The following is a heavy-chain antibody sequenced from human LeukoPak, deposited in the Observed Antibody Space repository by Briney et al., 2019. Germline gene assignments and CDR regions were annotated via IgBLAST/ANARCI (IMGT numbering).Heavy chain of an antibody. CDR2: INNEGSST. CDR1: GFTFSSCW. J-gene: IGHJ3*02. CDR3: ASVVGGYYPPVEAFDI. V-gene: IGHV3-74*01. D-gene: IGHD3-3*01. Sequence: GGSLRLSCAASGFTFSSCWMHWVRQAPGKGLVWVSRINNEGSSTSYADSVKGRFTISRDNAKNTLYLAMNSLRDEDTAVYYCASVVGGYYPPVEAFDIWGQGTMVTVSS.